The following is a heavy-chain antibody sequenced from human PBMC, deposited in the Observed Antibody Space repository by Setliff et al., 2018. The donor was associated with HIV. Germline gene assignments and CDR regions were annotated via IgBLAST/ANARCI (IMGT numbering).Heavy chain of an antibody. V-gene: IGHV3-7*05. J-gene: IGHJ4*02. CDR2: IQQHGSEI. D-gene: IGHD6-19*01. CDR1: GYTFSSNW. Sequence: GGSLRLSCAASGYTFSSNWMAWVRQCPGKGLEWVANIQQHGSEIHYVASVEGRFTISRDNAKNSLYLQRNSRRAADTAVYYCANMQWASNAWYSFYYWGQGALVTVSS. CDR3: ANMQWASNAWYSFYY.